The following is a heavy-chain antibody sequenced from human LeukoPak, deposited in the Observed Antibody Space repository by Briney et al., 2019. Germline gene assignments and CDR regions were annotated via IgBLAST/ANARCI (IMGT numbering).Heavy chain of an antibody. V-gene: IGHV1-2*06. CDR1: GYTFTGYY. J-gene: IGHJ6*03. D-gene: IGHD2-15*01. CDR3: ARDLGYCSGGSCSDRWYYYYYMDV. CDR2: INPNSGGT. Sequence: ASVKVSCKASGYTFTGYYMHWVRQAPGQGLEWMGRINPNSGGTNYAQKFQGRVTMTRDTSISTAYMELSRLRSDDKAVYYCARDLGYCSGGSCSDRWYYYYYMDVWGKGTTVTVSS.